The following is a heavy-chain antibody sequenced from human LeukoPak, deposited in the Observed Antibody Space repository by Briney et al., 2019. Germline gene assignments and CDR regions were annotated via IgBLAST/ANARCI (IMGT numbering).Heavy chain of an antibody. D-gene: IGHD3-10*01. CDR2: ISGSSNYI. J-gene: IGHJ6*02. CDR3: APYYYGSGSFSYGLDV. Sequence: GGSLRLSCAASGFTFSSYSMNWVRQAPGKGLEWVSSISGSSNYIYYVDSVKGRFTISRDNAKNSLYLQMNYLRAEDTAVYYCAPYYYGSGSFSYGLDVWGQGTTVTVSS. CDR1: GFTFSSYS. V-gene: IGHV3-21*01.